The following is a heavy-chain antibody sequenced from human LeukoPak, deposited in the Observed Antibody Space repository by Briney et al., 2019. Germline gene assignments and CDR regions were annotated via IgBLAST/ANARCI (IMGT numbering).Heavy chain of an antibody. V-gene: IGHV1-2*02. CDR3: ASSTYGSSLLDY. Sequence: ASVTVSCKTSGYTFTDYYMHWVRQAPGQGLEWMGWINPNSGGTNSAQRFQGRVTMTWDMSISTAYMELSRLRSDDTAVYYCASSTYGSSLLDYWGQGTLVTVSS. CDR1: GYTFTDYY. J-gene: IGHJ4*02. CDR2: INPNSGGT. D-gene: IGHD6-6*01.